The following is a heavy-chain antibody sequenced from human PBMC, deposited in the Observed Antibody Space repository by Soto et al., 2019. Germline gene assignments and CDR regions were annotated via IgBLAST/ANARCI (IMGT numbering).Heavy chain of an antibody. CDR1: GFTFSSYD. CDR2: IGTAGDT. Sequence: PGGSLRLSCAASGFTFSSYDMHWVRQATGKGLEWVSAIGTAGDTYYPGSVKGRFTISRENAKNSLYLQMNSLRAGDTAVYYCARAGSGYGDYYYYGMDVWGQGTTVTV. D-gene: IGHD4-17*01. CDR3: ARAGSGYGDYYYYGMDV. V-gene: IGHV3-13*04. J-gene: IGHJ6*02.